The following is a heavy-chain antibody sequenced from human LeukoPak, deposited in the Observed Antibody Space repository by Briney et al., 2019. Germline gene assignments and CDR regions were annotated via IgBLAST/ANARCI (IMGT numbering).Heavy chain of an antibody. D-gene: IGHD1-26*01. CDR1: GGSISSYY. Sequence: SSETLSLTCTVSGGSISSYYWTWIRQPPGKGLEWIGYIYYSGSTKYNPSLKSRVTISVDTSNNQFSLKLSSVTAADTAVYYCAREENLGATTAFDIWGQGTMVTVSS. J-gene: IGHJ3*02. CDR3: AREENLGATTAFDI. CDR2: IYYSGST. V-gene: IGHV4-59*01.